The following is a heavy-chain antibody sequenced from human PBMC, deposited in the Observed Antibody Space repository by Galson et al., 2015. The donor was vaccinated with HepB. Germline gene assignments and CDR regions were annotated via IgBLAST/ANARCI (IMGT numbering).Heavy chain of an antibody. Sequence: SVKVSCKASGYTFTSYDVTWVRQAPGQGLEWMGWMNPKSTNTGYARKFQGRVTMTGDTSMDTAYMELSSLPSEDTAVYYCARAVRNQLLSEYWGQGTLVTVSS. V-gene: IGHV1-8*01. J-gene: IGHJ4*02. CDR3: ARAVRNQLLSEY. D-gene: IGHD1-26*01. CDR1: GYTFTSYD. CDR2: MNPKSTNT.